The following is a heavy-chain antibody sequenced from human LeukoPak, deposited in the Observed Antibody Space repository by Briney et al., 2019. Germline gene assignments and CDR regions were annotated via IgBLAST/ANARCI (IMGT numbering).Heavy chain of an antibody. CDR2: INYSGSSSIP. D-gene: IGHD4-17*01. V-gene: IGHV4-59*08. CDR1: GRSMSSYY. J-gene: IGHJ4*02. CDR3: ARQDGDYVHMSFQGFDY. Sequence: AESLSLTCTVSGRSMSSYYRSWVRQPPGKGLEWIAYINYSGSSSIPTYKPSLKSRVTISVDTSKNQSSLMLSSVTAADTAVYYCARQDGDYVHMSFQGFDYWGRGTLVTVSS.